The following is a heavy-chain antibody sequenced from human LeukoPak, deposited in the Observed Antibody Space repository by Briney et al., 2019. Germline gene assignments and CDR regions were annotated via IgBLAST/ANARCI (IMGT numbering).Heavy chain of an antibody. J-gene: IGHJ4*02. Sequence: GGSLRFSCAASGFTFSSYWMSWVRQAPGKGLEWVANIKQDGSGKHYVDSVKGRFTISRDNSKNTLYLQMNSLRAEDTAVYYCVRGDYGDYTLFDCWGQGTLVTVSS. CDR2: IKQDGSGK. V-gene: IGHV3-7*05. D-gene: IGHD4-17*01. CDR1: GFTFSSYW. CDR3: VRGDYGDYTLFDC.